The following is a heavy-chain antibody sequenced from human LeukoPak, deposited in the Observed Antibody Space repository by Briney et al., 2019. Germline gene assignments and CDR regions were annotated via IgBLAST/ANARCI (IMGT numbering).Heavy chain of an antibody. CDR1: GGTFSSYA. Sequence: ASVKVSCKASGGTFSSYAISWVRQAPGQGLEWMGGIIPIFGTANYAQKFQGRVTITADKSTSTAYMELSSLRSEDTAVYYCARVPQSSGYYYRENAFDIWGQGTMVTVSS. V-gene: IGHV1-69*06. J-gene: IGHJ3*02. CDR3: ARVPQSSGYYYRENAFDI. D-gene: IGHD3-22*01. CDR2: IIPIFGTA.